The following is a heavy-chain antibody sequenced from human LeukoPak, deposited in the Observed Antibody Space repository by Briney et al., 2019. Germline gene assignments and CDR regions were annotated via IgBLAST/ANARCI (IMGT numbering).Heavy chain of an antibody. V-gene: IGHV2-5*02. J-gene: IGHJ3*02. Sequence: SGPTLVNPTQTLTLTCTFSGFSLSTSGVGVGWIRQPPGQALEWLAVIYWDDDKRYSPSLKSSLTITKDTSKNQVVLTMTNLDPVDTATYYCGHSPLRWNTYDIWGQGTMVTVSS. CDR3: GHSPLRWNTYDI. CDR2: IYWDDDK. D-gene: IGHD4-23*01. CDR1: GFSLSTSGVG.